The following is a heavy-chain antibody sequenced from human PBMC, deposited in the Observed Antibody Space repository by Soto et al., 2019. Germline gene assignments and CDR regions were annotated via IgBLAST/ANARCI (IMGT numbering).Heavy chain of an antibody. CDR1: GFTFHEYA. CDR2: ISSDGDTI. D-gene: IGHD3-16*01. CDR3: ARLGFVGEGDF. Sequence: EVQLIESGGGWVQPGTSLRVSCAASGFTFHEYAMHWVRQAPGKGLEWVSGISSDGDTIAYADSVQGRFTVSRDIAKSTGYLQMNNLRAEDTAIYYCARLGFVGEGDFWGQGILVTVSS. J-gene: IGHJ4*02. V-gene: IGHV3-9*01.